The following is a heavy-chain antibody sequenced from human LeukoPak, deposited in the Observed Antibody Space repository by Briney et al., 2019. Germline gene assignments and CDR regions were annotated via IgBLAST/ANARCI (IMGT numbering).Heavy chain of an antibody. J-gene: IGHJ4*02. V-gene: IGHV3-23*01. CDR2: ISGSGAGT. D-gene: IGHD1-14*01. CDR1: GFTFDDYA. Sequence: GGSLRLSCAASGFTFDDYAMHWVRQAPGKGLEWVSTISGSGAGTYYADSVRGRFTISRDNSKNTLSLQMNSLRTEDTAVYFCARVQGGGFRTADYWGQGTLVTVSS. CDR3: ARVQGGGFRTADY.